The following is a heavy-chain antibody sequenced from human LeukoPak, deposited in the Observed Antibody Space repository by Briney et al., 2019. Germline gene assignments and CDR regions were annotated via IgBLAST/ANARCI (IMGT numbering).Heavy chain of an antibody. V-gene: IGHV1-3*01. CDR1: GYTFTSYA. J-gene: IGHJ4*02. Sequence: ASVTVSCTASGYTFTSYAMHWVRQAPGQRLEWMGWINVGNGNTKYSQKFQGRVTITRDTSASTAYMELSSLRSEDTAVYYCAKVDSSSSLDYWGQGTLVTVSS. D-gene: IGHD6-6*01. CDR2: INVGNGNT. CDR3: AKVDSSSSLDY.